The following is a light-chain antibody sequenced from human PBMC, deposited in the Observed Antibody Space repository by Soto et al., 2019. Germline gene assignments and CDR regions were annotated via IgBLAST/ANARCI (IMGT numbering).Light chain of an antibody. J-gene: IGKJ1*01. CDR1: QSISVW. CDR2: KAS. V-gene: IGKV1-5*03. CDR3: QHYNSYSEA. Sequence: DIQMNQSPSTLSASVGDRVTITCRASQSISVWLAWYQQKAGKAPNLLIYKASRLESGVPSRFSGSGSETEFTLTISSLQPDDFATYYCQHYNSYSEAFGQGTKVDIK.